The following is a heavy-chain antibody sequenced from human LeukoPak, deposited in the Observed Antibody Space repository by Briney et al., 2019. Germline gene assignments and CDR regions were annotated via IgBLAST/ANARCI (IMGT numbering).Heavy chain of an antibody. Sequence: GGSLRLSCAASGFTFSSYSMNWVRQAPGKGLEWVSYISSSSSTIYYADSVKGRFTISRDNAKNSLYLQMNSLRAEDTAVYYCAKEEYSSSSIGVGGGAFDIWGQGTMVTVSS. CDR1: GFTFSSYS. D-gene: IGHD6-13*01. CDR2: ISSSSSTI. V-gene: IGHV3-48*01. J-gene: IGHJ3*02. CDR3: AKEEYSSSSIGVGGGAFDI.